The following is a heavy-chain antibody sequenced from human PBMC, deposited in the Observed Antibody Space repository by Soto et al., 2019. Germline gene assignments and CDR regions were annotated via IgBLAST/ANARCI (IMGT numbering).Heavy chain of an antibody. CDR3: ARRGYGPGFPYYYGMDV. CDR2: IYYSGST. V-gene: IGHV4-59*01. Sequence: QVQLQESGPGLVKPSKTLSLTCTVSGGSMSSYYWSWIRQPPGKGLEWIGYIYYSGSTNYNPSLKSRVTMSVDTPKNQFSLKLSSVTAADTAVYYCARRGYGPGFPYYYGMDVWGQGTTVTVSS. J-gene: IGHJ6*02. CDR1: GGSMSSYY. D-gene: IGHD3-10*01.